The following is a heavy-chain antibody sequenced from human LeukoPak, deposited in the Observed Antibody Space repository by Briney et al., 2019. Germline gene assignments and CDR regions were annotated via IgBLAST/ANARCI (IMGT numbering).Heavy chain of an antibody. CDR1: GFTFSSYG. D-gene: IGHD2-2*02. CDR2: IWYGGSNK. V-gene: IGHV3-30*18. J-gene: IGHJ6*03. Sequence: RSLRLSCAASGFTFSSYGMHWVRQAPGKGLEWVAVIWYGGSNKYYANSVKGRFTISRDNSRNTLYLQMNSLRAEDTAVYYCAKGGRVCSSTSCYTSYMDVWGKGTTVTVSS. CDR3: AKGGRVCSSTSCYTSYMDV.